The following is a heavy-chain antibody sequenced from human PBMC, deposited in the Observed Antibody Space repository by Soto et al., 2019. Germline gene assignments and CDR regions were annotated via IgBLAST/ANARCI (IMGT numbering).Heavy chain of an antibody. CDR3: ARRDSGGFYRYFDS. D-gene: IGHD2-15*01. Sequence: QVQLVQSGAEVKKPGYSVKVSCKAYGGTFSTNPISWVRQAHGQGLEWMGGTGSGTGPGNHAKKFQGRLTITVDKSPSTVYMELRSLSSEDTAVYYCARRDSGGFYRYFDSWGQGTLVTVSS. CDR1: GGTFSTNP. V-gene: IGHV1-69*06. J-gene: IGHJ4*02. CDR2: TGSGTGPG.